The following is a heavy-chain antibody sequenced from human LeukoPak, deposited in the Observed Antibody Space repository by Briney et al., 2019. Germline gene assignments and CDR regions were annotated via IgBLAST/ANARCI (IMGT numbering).Heavy chain of an antibody. CDR2: IYSGGST. CDR3: ARAWYYYDSSGYRD. CDR1: GFTFSSNY. Sequence: GSLRLSCAASGFTFSSNYMSWVRQAPGKGLEWVSVIYSGGSTYYADSVKGRFTISRDNSKNTLYLQMNSLRAEDTAVYYCARAWYYYDSSGYRDWGQGTLVTVSS. V-gene: IGHV3-53*01. D-gene: IGHD3-22*01. J-gene: IGHJ4*02.